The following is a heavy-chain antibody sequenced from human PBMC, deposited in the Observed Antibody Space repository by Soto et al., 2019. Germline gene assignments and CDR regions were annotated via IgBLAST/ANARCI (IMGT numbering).Heavy chain of an antibody. CDR2: IIPLFGTT. J-gene: IGHJ4*02. D-gene: IGHD3-16*01. Sequence: QVQLVQSGAEVKKPGSSVKVSCKASGGTFRSFAFSWVRQAPGHGLEWMGGIIPLFGTTNYAQRFQGRVTITADESTSPAYMELSSLKSEDTAIYYCAKDTDHAYDFWGQGTLVTVSS. V-gene: IGHV1-69*01. CDR1: GGTFRSFA. CDR3: AKDTDHAYDF.